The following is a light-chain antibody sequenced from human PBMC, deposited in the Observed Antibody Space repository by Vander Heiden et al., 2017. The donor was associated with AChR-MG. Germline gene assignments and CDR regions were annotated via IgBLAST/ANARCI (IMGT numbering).Light chain of an antibody. V-gene: IGLV2-11*01. Sequence: QSALTQPRSVSGSPGQSVTISCTGSSSDIGGYQYVSWYQQHPGKVPKLMISDVNKRPSGVPDRFSGSKSGNTASLTVSGLQAEDEADYYCSSYAGNYTVMFGGGTKLTVI. CDR1: SSDIGGYQY. CDR3: SSYAGNYTVM. J-gene: IGLJ3*02. CDR2: DVN.